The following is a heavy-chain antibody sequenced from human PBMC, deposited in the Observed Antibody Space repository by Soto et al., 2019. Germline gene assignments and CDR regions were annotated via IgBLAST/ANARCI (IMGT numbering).Heavy chain of an antibody. J-gene: IGHJ4*02. V-gene: IGHV4-39*01. CDR1: GGSLGSSSYY. CDR3: ASIAAPGTTHFDF. D-gene: IGHD6-13*01. CDR2: IYYSGNT. Sequence: SETLSLTCTVSGGSLGSSSYYWGWIRQSPGKGLEWIGNIYYSGNTFYNPSLKSRVTISVDTSKNQFYLHLSSVTAADTAIFYCASIAAPGTTHFDFWGQGTLVTVSS.